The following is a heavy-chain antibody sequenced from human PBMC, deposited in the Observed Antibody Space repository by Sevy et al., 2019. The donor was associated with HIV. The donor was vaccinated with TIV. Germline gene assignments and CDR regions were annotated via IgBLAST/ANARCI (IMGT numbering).Heavy chain of an antibody. D-gene: IGHD6-13*01. CDR3: ARFVSLGY. CDR1: GFTFSSSS. Sequence: GGSLRLSCAASGFTFSSSSMTWVRQAPGKGLEWVATISQGGSEEYYVASVKGRFTISRDNAKNSLYLQMNSLRAVDTAVYFCARFVSLGYWGQGTLVTVSS. CDR2: ISQGGSEE. J-gene: IGHJ4*02. V-gene: IGHV3-7*01.